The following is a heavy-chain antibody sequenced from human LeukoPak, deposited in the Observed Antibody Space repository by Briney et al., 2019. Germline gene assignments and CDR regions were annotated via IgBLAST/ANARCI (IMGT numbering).Heavy chain of an antibody. Sequence: GGTLRLSCAASGFTFSSHGINWVRQAPGKGLEWVSGISPSGDITYYTDSVQGRFTISRDNSKNMMYVQMNSLRAEDTAIYYCAKKYSTGLDPWGQGTLVTVSS. V-gene: IGHV3-23*01. CDR3: AKKYSTGLDP. D-gene: IGHD1-26*01. CDR1: GFTFSSHG. J-gene: IGHJ5*02. CDR2: ISPSGDIT.